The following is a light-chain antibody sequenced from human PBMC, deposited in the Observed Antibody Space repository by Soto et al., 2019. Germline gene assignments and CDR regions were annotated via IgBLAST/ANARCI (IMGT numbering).Light chain of an antibody. CDR1: SSDIGAYNY. CDR3: SSYASDITHV. CDR2: EVT. Sequence: QSVLTQPASVSGSPGQSITISCTGTSSDIGAYNYVSWYRQHPGEAPKLIIYEVTHRPSGISSRFSGSKSGNTASLTISVLQAEDEADYYCSSYASDITHVFGGGTKVTVL. J-gene: IGLJ3*02. V-gene: IGLV2-14*01.